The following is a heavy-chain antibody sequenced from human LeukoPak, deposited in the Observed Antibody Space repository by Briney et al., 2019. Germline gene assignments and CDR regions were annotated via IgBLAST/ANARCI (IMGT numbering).Heavy chain of an antibody. D-gene: IGHD3-16*02. CDR1: GFTFSNAW. CDR2: IKSKTDGGTT. Sequence: GGSLRLSCAASGFTFSNAWMSWVRRAPGKGLEWVGRIKSKTDGGTTDYAAPVKGRFTISRDDSKNTLYLQMNSLKTEDTAVYYCTTDRWDYDYVWGSYRRYYFDYWGQGTLVTVSS. V-gene: IGHV3-15*01. CDR3: TTDRWDYDYVWGSYRRYYFDY. J-gene: IGHJ4*02.